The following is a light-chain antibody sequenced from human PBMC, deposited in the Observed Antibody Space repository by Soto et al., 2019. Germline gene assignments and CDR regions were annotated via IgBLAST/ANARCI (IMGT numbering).Light chain of an antibody. CDR2: DTS. Sequence: DIVLTQSPATLSLSPGEGATLSCRASQSVSNYLAWYQQRPGQAPRLLIYDTSNRAPGIPARFSGSGSGTDFTLTISSLEPEDSAVYYCQRRSNWPPLTFGGGTKVDIK. CDR3: QRRSNWPPLT. V-gene: IGKV3-11*01. CDR1: QSVSNY. J-gene: IGKJ4*01.